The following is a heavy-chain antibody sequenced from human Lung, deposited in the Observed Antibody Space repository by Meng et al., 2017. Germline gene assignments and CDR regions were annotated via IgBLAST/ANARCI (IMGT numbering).Heavy chain of an antibody. D-gene: IGHD4-11*01. V-gene: IGHV4-34*01. CDR2: INHSGST. Sequence: QGPPQSWGLGTLRPPVALALNCVVPAWSFSDYYWSWLRQPPGKGLEWIGEINHSGSTNYNPSLESRATISVDTSQNNLSLKLSSVTAADSAVYYCARGPTTMAHDFDYWGQGTLVTVSS. J-gene: IGHJ4*02. CDR1: AWSFSDYY. CDR3: ARGPTTMAHDFDY.